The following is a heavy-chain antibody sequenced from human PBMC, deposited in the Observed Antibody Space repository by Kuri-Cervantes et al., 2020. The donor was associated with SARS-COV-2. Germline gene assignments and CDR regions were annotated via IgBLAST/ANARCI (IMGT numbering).Heavy chain of an antibody. V-gene: IGHV3-43*02. J-gene: IGHJ3*02. D-gene: IGHD3-22*01. CDR2: ISGDGGST. CDR3: AGYGSSGYYGFYVAFDI. CDR1: RFTFDDYA. Sequence: GESLKISCAASRFTFDDYAMHWVRQAPGKGLEWVSLISGDGGSTYYADSVKGRFTISRDNSKNSLYLQMNSLRTEDTALYYCAGYGSSGYYGFYVAFDIWGQGTMVTVSS.